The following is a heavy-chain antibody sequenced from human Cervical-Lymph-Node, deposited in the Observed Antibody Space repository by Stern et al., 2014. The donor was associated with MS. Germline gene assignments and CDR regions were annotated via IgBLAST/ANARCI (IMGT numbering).Heavy chain of an antibody. CDR3: ARNAVFDY. CDR2: FDNTGST. CDR1: GGSITTYY. V-gene: IGHV4-59*01. J-gene: IGHJ4*02. Sequence: DQLVESGPRLVKPSETLSLTCTVSGGSITTYYWSWIRQPPGKGLEWIGYFDNTGSTTYNPSLKSRVTISADTSKNQLSLKMTSVTTADTAVYYCARNAVFDYWGQGILVTVS.